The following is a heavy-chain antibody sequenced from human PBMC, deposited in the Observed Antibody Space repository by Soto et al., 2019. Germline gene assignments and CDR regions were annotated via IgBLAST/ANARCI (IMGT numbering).Heavy chain of an antibody. D-gene: IGHD3-10*01. CDR1: RYTFTSYG. J-gene: IGHJ5*02. V-gene: IGHV1-18*04. CDR2: ISAYNGNT. CDR3: ARLAGITMVRGVIILNWFDP. Sequence: ASGKVSFAAFRYTFTSYGISWVRQAPGQGLEWMGWISAYNGNTNYAQKLQGRVTMTTDTSTSTAYMELRSLRSDDTAVYYCARLAGITMVRGVIILNWFDPWGQGTLVTVSS.